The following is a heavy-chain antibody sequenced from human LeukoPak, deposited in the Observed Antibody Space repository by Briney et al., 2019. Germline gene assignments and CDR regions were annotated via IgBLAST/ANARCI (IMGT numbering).Heavy chain of an antibody. D-gene: IGHD6-13*01. J-gene: IGHJ4*02. CDR2: IYTSGST. Sequence: SETLSLTCTVSGDSISNYYWSWIRQPAGKGLEWIGRIYTSGSTNYNPSLKSRVTMSVDTSKNQFSLKLSSVTAADTAVYYCAGSWFYYFDYWGQGTLVTVSS. V-gene: IGHV4-4*07. CDR1: GDSISNYY. CDR3: AGSWFYYFDY.